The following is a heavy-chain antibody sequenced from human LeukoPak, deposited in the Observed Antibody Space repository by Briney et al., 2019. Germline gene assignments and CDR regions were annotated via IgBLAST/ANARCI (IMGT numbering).Heavy chain of an antibody. CDR2: ISYDGSNK. V-gene: IGHV3-30*18. Sequence: PGGSLRLSCVASGFTFSSYGMHWVRQAPGKGLEWVAVISYDGSNKYYADSVKGRFTISRDNSKNTLYLQMNSLRVEDTAVYYCAKAASNWFDPWGQGTLVTVSS. J-gene: IGHJ5*02. CDR1: GFTFSSYG. CDR3: AKAASNWFDP.